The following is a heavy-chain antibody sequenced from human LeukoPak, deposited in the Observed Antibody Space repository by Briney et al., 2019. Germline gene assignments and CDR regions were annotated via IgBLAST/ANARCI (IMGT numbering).Heavy chain of an antibody. J-gene: IGHJ4*02. CDR2: IYYSGST. CDR1: GGSISSSSYY. CDR3: ASDLNYGARLDY. Sequence: SETLSLTCTVSGGSISSSSYYWGWIRQPPGKGLEWIGSIYYSGSTYYNPSLKSRVTISVDTSKNQFSLKLSSVTAADTAVYYCASDLNYGARLDYWGQGTLVTVSS. V-gene: IGHV4-39*01. D-gene: IGHD4-17*01.